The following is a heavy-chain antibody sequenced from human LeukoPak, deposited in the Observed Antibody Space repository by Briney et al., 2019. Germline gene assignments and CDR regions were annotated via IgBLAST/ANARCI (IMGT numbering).Heavy chain of an antibody. Sequence: ASVKVSCKASGYTFTGYYMHWVRQAPGQGLEWMGWINPNSGATNYAQRFQGSVTMTRDTSISTAYMELSRLRSDDTAVYYCARDSSDSSWPYWGQGTLVTVSS. V-gene: IGHV1-2*02. CDR3: ARDSSDSSWPY. CDR2: INPNSGAT. CDR1: GYTFTGYY. J-gene: IGHJ4*02. D-gene: IGHD6-13*01.